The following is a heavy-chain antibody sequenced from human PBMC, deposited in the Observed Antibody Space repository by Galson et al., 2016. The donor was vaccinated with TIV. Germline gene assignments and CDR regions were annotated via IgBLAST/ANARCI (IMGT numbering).Heavy chain of an antibody. CDR3: ARDQATLVARWFAP. CDR1: GFTFSTYW. Sequence: SLRLSCAASGFTFSTYWMHWVRQVPGKGVMWVSRIDNDGSQTDYADSVRGRFTVSRDNAKNALYLQMSSLRAEDTAVYYCARDQATLVARWFAPWGRGTLVTVSS. CDR2: IDNDGSQT. V-gene: IGHV3-74*01. J-gene: IGHJ5*02.